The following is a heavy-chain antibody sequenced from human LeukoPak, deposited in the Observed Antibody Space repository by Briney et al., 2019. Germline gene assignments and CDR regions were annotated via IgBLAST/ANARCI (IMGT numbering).Heavy chain of an antibody. CDR3: ARDHYGSGSYKAYFDY. Sequence: NSSETLSLTCTVSDASVTTYSWSWLWQPAGKGLEWIGRVYSSGATKYNPSLKSRVTISADTSKNQFSLKLPSVTAADTAVYYCARDHYGSGSYKAYFDYWGHGIQVTVSS. D-gene: IGHD3-10*01. CDR1: DASVTTYS. J-gene: IGHJ4*01. V-gene: IGHV4-4*07. CDR2: VYSSGAT.